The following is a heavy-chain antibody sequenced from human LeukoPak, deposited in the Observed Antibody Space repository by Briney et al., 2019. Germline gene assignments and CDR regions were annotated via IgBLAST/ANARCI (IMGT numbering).Heavy chain of an antibody. D-gene: IGHD6-19*01. Sequence: QTGGSLILSCAASGFTFSSYGMHWVRQAPGKGLEWVAFIWYDGSNREYTDSVKGRFSISRDNSKSTLYLQMNSLRAEDTAVYHCVRDDGLAGTPFDYWGQGALVTVSS. CDR1: GFTFSSYG. V-gene: IGHV3-33*01. CDR3: VRDDGLAGTPFDY. J-gene: IGHJ4*02. CDR2: IWYDGSNR.